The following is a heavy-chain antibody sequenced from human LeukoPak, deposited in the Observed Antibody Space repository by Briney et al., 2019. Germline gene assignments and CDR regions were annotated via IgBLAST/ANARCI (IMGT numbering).Heavy chain of an antibody. D-gene: IGHD7-27*01. V-gene: IGHV1-69*08. CDR2: IIPVFGTT. Sequence: SVKVSCTASGGSFNIYTMNWVRQAPGQGLEWMGRIIPVFGTTNYAQKFQGRVTMTRNTSISTAYMELSSLRSEDTAVYYCARGNPRLGTDYWGQGTLVTVSS. CDR3: ARGNPRLGTDY. J-gene: IGHJ4*02. CDR1: GGSFNIYT.